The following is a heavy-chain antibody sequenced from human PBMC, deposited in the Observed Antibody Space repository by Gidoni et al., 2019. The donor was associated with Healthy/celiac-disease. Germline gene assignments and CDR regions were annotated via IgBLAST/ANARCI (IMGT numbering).Heavy chain of an antibody. J-gene: IGHJ5*02. CDR2: INHSGST. Sequence: QVQLQQWGAGLLKPSETLSLTCAVYGGSFSGYYWSWIRQPPGKGLEWIGEINHSGSTNYNPSLKSRVTISVDTAKNQFSLKLSSVTAADTAVYYCARGPRSAFHGYCSSTSCPFRGPFAPAPRFDPWGQGTLVTVSS. D-gene: IGHD2-2*01. CDR1: GGSFSGYY. CDR3: ARGPRSAFHGYCSSTSCPFRGPFAPAPRFDP. V-gene: IGHV4-34*01.